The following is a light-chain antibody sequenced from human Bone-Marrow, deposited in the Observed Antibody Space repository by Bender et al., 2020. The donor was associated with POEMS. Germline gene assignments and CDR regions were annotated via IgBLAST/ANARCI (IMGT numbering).Light chain of an antibody. J-gene: IGLJ2*01. Sequence: SYELTQLPSVSVSPGQTASITCSGDVLGETYADWYQQRPGQAPDLVIYEDTERYPGIPDRFSGSTSGNTTTLTITGVLTEDEADYYCHSYTTKSDLGLFGGGTRLTVL. CDR3: HSYTTKSDLGL. V-gene: IGLV3-22*01. CDR1: VLGETY. CDR2: EDT.